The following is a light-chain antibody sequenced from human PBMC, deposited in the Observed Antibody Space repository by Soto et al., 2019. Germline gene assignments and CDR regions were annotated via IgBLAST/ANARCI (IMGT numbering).Light chain of an antibody. CDR1: QTISSW. J-gene: IGKJ1*01. V-gene: IGKV1-5*03. Sequence: DTQMTQSPSTLSGSVGDRVTITCRASQTISSWLAWYQQIPGKAPKLLIYKASTLKSGVPSRFSGSGSGTEFTLTISSLQPDDFATYYCQHYNSYSEAFGQGTKVDIK. CDR2: KAS. CDR3: QHYNSYSEA.